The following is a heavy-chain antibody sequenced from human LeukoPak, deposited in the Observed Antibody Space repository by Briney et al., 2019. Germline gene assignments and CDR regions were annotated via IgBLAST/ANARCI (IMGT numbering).Heavy chain of an antibody. CDR1: GGSVNSGYYY. CDR2: IHYSGST. J-gene: IGHJ3*02. Sequence: SETLSLTCTVSGGSVNSGYYYWGWIRQPPGKGLEWIGYIHYSGSTNYNPSLKSRVTISVDTSKNQFSLKLSSVTAADTAVYYCARTGQSSSGVFDIWGQGTMVTVSS. CDR3: ARTGQSSSGVFDI. D-gene: IGHD2-15*01. V-gene: IGHV4-61*01.